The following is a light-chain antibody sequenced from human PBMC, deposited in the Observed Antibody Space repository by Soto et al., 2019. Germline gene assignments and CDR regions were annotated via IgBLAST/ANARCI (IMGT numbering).Light chain of an antibody. CDR1: QSVGSY. J-gene: IGKJ5*01. V-gene: IGKV3-11*01. CDR2: DAS. Sequence: EIVLTQSPATLSLSPGERATLSCRASQSVGSYLAWFQQTPGQAPRLLIYDASNRATGIPARFSGSGSGTDFTLTISSLEPEDFAVYYCQQRSNWRITFGQGTRLEI. CDR3: QQRSNWRIT.